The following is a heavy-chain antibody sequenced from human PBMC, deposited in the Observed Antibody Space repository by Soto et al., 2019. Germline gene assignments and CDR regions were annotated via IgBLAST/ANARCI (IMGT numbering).Heavy chain of an antibody. CDR1: GFTFSSYS. J-gene: IGHJ6*03. CDR3: ARDAIVVVPAAMDYYMDV. Sequence: GGSLRLSCAASGFTFSSYSMNWVRQAPGKGLEWVSSISSSSSYIYYADSVKGRFTISRDNAKNSLYLQMNSLRAEDTAVYYCARDAIVVVPAAMDYYMDVWGKGTTVTVSS. V-gene: IGHV3-21*01. CDR2: ISSSSSYI. D-gene: IGHD2-2*01.